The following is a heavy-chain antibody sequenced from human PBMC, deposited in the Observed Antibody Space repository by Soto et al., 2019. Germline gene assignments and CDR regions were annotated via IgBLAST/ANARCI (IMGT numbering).Heavy chain of an antibody. V-gene: IGHV1-18*01. CDR2: ISAHNGNT. Sequence: QVHLVQSGAEVKKPGASVKVSCQGSGYAFTTYGITWVRQAPGKGLEWMGWISAHNGNTNYAQKLQGRVTVTRDTSTSTAYMELRSLRYDDTAVYYCARGRYGDYWGQGALVTGSS. CDR1: GYAFTTYG. CDR3: ARGRYGDY. J-gene: IGHJ4*02. D-gene: IGHD1-1*01.